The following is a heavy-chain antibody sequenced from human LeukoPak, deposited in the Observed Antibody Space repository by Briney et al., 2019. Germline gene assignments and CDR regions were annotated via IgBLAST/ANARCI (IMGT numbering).Heavy chain of an antibody. J-gene: IGHJ4*02. Sequence: GGSLRLSCAASGFTFSSYGMHWVRQAPGKGLEWVAVIWYDGSNKYYADSVKGRFTISRDNPKNTLYLQMNSLRAEDTAVYYCARAGHSSSWYYFDYWGQGTLVTVSS. CDR2: IWYDGSNK. CDR3: ARAGHSSSWYYFDY. D-gene: IGHD6-13*01. V-gene: IGHV3-33*01. CDR1: GFTFSSYG.